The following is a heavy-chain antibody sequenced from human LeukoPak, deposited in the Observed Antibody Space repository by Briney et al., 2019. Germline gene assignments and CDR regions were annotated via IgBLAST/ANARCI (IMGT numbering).Heavy chain of an antibody. D-gene: IGHD3-10*01. CDR2: IYTSGST. J-gene: IGHJ4*02. Sequence: PSETLSLTCTVSGGSISSGSYYWSWIRQPAGKGLEWIGRIYTSGSTNYNPSLKSRVTISVDTSKNQFSLKLSSVTAADTAMYYCARSGDLMVRGAYFDYWGQGTLVTVSS. CDR1: GGSISSGSYY. CDR3: ARSGDLMVRGAYFDY. V-gene: IGHV4-61*02.